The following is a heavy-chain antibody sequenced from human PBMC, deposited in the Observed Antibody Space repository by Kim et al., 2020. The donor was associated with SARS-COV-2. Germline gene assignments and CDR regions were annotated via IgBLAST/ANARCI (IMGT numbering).Heavy chain of an antibody. CDR3: ERGTRQWLVRGPYYYYMDA. CDR2: INHSGSN. D-gene: IGHD6-19*01. J-gene: IGHJ6*03. V-gene: IGHV4-34*01. CDR1: GGSFSGYY. Sequence: SETLSLTCAVYGGSFSGYYWSWIRQPPGKGLEWIGEINHSGSNNYKPSLKSRVTISVDTSKNQFSLKLSSVTAADMAVYYCERGTRQWLVRGPYYYYMDAWGTGTTLTVSS.